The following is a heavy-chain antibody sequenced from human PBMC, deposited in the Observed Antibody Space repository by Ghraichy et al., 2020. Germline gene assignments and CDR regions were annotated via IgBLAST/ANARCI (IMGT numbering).Heavy chain of an antibody. CDR3: AKADGFWGAEQQLGY. Sequence: GGSLRLSCAASGFTFSSYAMSWVRQAPGKGLEWVSTISGGGGGTYYADSVKGRFTISRDNSKNTLYLQMNSLRAEDTAVYYCAKADGFWGAEQQLGYWGQGTLVTVSS. D-gene: IGHD6-13*01. CDR2: ISGGGGGT. CDR1: GFTFSSYA. V-gene: IGHV3-23*01. J-gene: IGHJ4*02.